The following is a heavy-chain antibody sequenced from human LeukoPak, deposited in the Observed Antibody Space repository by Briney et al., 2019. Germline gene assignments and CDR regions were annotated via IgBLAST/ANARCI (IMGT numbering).Heavy chain of an antibody. CDR3: ARSESHAHYLTWFDP. Sequence: LETLSDSPTVSGGSICTYIGCCIRQPPGEGLEWIGSIYYSGTTNYNPSLQSRVTISVDTSKNQFSLNLNSVTAADTAVYFCARSESHAHYLTWFDPSGQGTLVTVSS. CDR1: GGSICTYI. D-gene: IGHD2-8*01. V-gene: IGHV4-59*01. CDR2: IYYSGTT. J-gene: IGHJ5*02.